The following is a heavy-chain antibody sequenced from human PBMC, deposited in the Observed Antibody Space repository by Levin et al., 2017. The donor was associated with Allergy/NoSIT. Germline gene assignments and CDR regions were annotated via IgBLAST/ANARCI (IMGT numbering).Heavy chain of an antibody. CDR3: ASEQNRLFRY. CDR1: GFTFDDYT. J-gene: IGHJ4*02. CDR2: ITWDGGST. V-gene: IGHV3-43*01. Sequence: GESLKISCATSGFTFDDYTMHWVRQAPGKGLEWVSLITWDGGSTFYADSVRGRFTISRDNSKNSLSLQRNSLRAEDTSFYYCASEQNRLFRYWGRGTLVTVSS. D-gene: IGHD2/OR15-2a*01.